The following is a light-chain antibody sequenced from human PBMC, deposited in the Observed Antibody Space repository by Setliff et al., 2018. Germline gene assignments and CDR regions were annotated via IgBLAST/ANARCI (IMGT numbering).Light chain of an antibody. Sequence: QSVLTQPASVSGSPGQWITISCSGTSSDVGGYNYVSWYQRHPGKAPKLMIYDVTNRPSGISNRFSGSKSGNTASLTISGLQAEDDADYYCSSYTTSGTYVFGTGTKVTVL. J-gene: IGLJ1*01. CDR2: DVT. V-gene: IGLV2-14*03. CDR3: SSYTTSGTYV. CDR1: SSDVGGYNY.